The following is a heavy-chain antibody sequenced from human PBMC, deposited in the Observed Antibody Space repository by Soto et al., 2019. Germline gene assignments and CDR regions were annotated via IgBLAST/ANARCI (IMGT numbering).Heavy chain of an antibody. Sequence: GGSLRLSCAASGFTFSNAWMNWVRQAPGKGLEWVGRIKSKTDGGTTDYAAPVKGRFTISRDDSKNTLYLQMNSLKTEDTAVYYCTTDADQLQFVSIAVAGNDYWGQGTLVTVSS. V-gene: IGHV3-15*07. CDR2: IKSKTDGGTT. J-gene: IGHJ4*02. CDR3: TTDADQLQFVSIAVAGNDY. D-gene: IGHD6-19*01. CDR1: GFTFSNAW.